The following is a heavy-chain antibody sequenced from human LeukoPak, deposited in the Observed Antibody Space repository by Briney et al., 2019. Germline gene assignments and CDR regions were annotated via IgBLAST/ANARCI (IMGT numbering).Heavy chain of an antibody. D-gene: IGHD3-16*02. CDR1: GGSFSGYY. CDR3: ARGVPGRSIDF. CDR2: INHSGST. Sequence: PSETLSLTCAVYGGSFSGYYWSWLRQPPGKGLEWIGEINHSGSTNYNPSLKSRVTISVDTSKNQFSLKLSSVTAADTALYYCARGVPGRSIDFWGQRTLVTVSS. J-gene: IGHJ4*02. V-gene: IGHV4-34*01.